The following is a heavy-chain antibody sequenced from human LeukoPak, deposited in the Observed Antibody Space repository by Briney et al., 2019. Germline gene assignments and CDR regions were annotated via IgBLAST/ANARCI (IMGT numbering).Heavy chain of an antibody. D-gene: IGHD1-26*01. J-gene: IGHJ6*03. V-gene: IGHV3-21*01. CDR3: AKEGGVYSTPYYMDV. Sequence: GGSLRLSCAASGFTFSSYGMNWVRQAPGKGLEWVSSIGTSSSYIYYTDSVKGRFTISRDNAKNSLYLQMNSLRAEDTAVYYCAKEGGVYSTPYYMDVWGKGTTVTVSS. CDR1: GFTFSSYG. CDR2: IGTSSSYI.